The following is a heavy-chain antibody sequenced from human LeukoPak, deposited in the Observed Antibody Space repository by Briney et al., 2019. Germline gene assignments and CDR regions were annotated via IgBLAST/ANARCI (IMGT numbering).Heavy chain of an antibody. V-gene: IGHV4-34*01. CDR2: INHSGST. Sequence: SETLSLTCAVYGGSFSGYYWSWIRQPPGKGLEWIGEINHSGSTNYNPSLKSRVTISVDTSKNQFSLKLSSVTAADTAVYYCARDGRDDYGDYGPIDYWGQGTLVTVSS. CDR1: GGSFSGYY. D-gene: IGHD4-17*01. J-gene: IGHJ4*02. CDR3: ARDGRDDYGDYGPIDY.